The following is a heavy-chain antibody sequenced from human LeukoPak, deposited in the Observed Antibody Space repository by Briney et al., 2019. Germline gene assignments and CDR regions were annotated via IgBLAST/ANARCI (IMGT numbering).Heavy chain of an antibody. D-gene: IGHD6-13*01. J-gene: IGHJ2*01. CDR2: IYYSGST. CDR3: ARDHSSSWYFDL. CDR1: GFTFSSYS. Sequence: GSLRLSCAASGFTFSSYSMNWVRQAPGKGLEWIGSIYYSGSTYSNPSLKSRVTISVDTSKNQFSLKLSSVTAADTAVYYCARDHSSSWYFDLWGRGTLVTVSS. V-gene: IGHV4-39*07.